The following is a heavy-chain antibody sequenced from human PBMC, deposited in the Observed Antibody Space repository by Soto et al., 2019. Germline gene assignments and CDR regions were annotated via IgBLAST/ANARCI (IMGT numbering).Heavy chain of an antibody. Sequence: PGGSLRLSCAASGFTFSSYAMHWVRQAPGKGLEWVAVISYDGSNKYYADSVKGRFTISRDNSKNTLYLQMNSLRAEDTAVYYCASSPLYYYDSSGYYFYWGQGTLVTVSS. CDR1: GFTFSSYA. CDR2: ISYDGSNK. V-gene: IGHV3-30*14. D-gene: IGHD3-22*01. CDR3: ASSPLYYYDSSGYYFY. J-gene: IGHJ4*02.